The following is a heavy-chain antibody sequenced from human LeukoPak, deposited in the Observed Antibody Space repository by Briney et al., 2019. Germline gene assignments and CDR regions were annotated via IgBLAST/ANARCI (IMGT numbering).Heavy chain of an antibody. D-gene: IGHD2-8*02. V-gene: IGHV3-23*01. CDR2: ISETGDVT. Sequence: PGGSLRLSCAASGFTFSAYSVTWVRQAPGKGLEWVSTISETGDVTYYADSVKDRFTSSRDNSKSTLFLQMSGLRADDTAVYYCAKGTSRHWYWFDSWGRGALVTVSS. CDR1: GFTFSAYS. CDR3: AKGTSRHWYWFDS. J-gene: IGHJ5*01.